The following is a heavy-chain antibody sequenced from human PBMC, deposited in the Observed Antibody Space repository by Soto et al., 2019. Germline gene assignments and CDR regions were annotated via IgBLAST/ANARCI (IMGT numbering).Heavy chain of an antibody. Sequence: QVQLVQSGAEVKKPGASVKVSCKASGYTFTSYYMHWVRQAPGQGLERMGIINPSGGSTSYAQKFQGRVTMTRDTSTSTVYMELSSLRSEDTAVYYCAREPYYYGSGSYYTRYGMDVWGQGTTVTVSS. J-gene: IGHJ6*02. D-gene: IGHD3-10*01. V-gene: IGHV1-46*01. CDR3: AREPYYYGSGSYYTRYGMDV. CDR1: GYTFTSYY. CDR2: INPSGGST.